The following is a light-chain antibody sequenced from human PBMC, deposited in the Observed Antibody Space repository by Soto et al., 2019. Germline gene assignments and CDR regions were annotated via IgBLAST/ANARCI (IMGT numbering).Light chain of an antibody. CDR2: KAS. Sequence: DIQMTQSPSTLSASVGDRVTITCRASQSISSWLAWYQQKPGKAPKLLIYKASSLESGVPSRFSGSGSGTEFTLTISSLQPDDFAVYFCQQYARWPPGTFGQGTTVHIK. J-gene: IGKJ1*01. CDR1: QSISSW. V-gene: IGKV1-5*03. CDR3: QQYARWPPGT.